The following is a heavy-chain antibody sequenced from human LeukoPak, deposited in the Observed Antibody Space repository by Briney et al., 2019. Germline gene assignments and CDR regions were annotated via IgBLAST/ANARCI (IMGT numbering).Heavy chain of an antibody. CDR2: LRNDGSNK. J-gene: IGHJ1*01. D-gene: IGHD3-16*01. CDR3: PKANTGGGSNNLGYFHH. CDR1: GFTFSTYG. V-gene: IGHV3-30*02. Sequence: GGSLRLSCAASGFTFSTYGMHWIRQAPGKGLEWVAFLRNDGSNKYYADSVRGRFTISRDNSKNTLYLQMNSLRAEDTAVYYCPKANTGGGSNNLGYFHHWGQGTLVTVSS.